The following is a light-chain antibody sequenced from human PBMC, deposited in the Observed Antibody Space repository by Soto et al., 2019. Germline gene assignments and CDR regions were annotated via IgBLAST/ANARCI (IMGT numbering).Light chain of an antibody. CDR1: QSVSSN. CDR2: GAA. V-gene: IGKV3-15*01. J-gene: IGKJ4*01. Sequence: ETVMTQSPATLSVSPGERATLSCRASQSVSSNLAWYQQKPGQAPRLLISGAATRATGIPARFSGSGSGTEFTLTISSLQSEDFAVYYCQQYNNWPRLTFGGGTKVDI. CDR3: QQYNNWPRLT.